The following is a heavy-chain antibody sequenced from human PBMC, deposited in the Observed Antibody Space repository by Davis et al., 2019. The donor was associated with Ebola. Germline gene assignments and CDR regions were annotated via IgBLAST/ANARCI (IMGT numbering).Heavy chain of an antibody. D-gene: IGHD6-6*01. Sequence: PGGSLRLSCAASGFMFSGYAMNWVRQAPGKGLEWVSGISGSGTSTYYAASVKGRFTISRDNSRNTLYLQMNSLRAEDTAVYYCARDPGSSSFDYWGQGSLVTVSS. J-gene: IGHJ4*02. CDR3: ARDPGSSSFDY. V-gene: IGHV3-23*01. CDR2: ISGSGTST. CDR1: GFMFSGYA.